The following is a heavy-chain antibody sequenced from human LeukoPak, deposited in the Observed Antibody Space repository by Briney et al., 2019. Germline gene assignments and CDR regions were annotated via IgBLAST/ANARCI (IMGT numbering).Heavy chain of an antibody. CDR3: ARVPEGPYSSSNYYYYYMDV. J-gene: IGHJ6*03. V-gene: IGHV1-8*01. CDR1: GYTFTSYD. CDR2: MNPNSGNT. Sequence: ASVKVSCKASGYTFTSYDISWVRQATGQGLEWMGWMNPNSGNTGYAQKFQGRVTMTRNTSISTAYMELSSLRSEDTAVYYCARVPEGPYSSSNYYYYYMDVWGKGTTVTVSS. D-gene: IGHD6-6*01.